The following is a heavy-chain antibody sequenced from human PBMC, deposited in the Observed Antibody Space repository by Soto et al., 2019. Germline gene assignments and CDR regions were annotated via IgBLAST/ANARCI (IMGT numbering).Heavy chain of an antibody. J-gene: IGHJ4*02. CDR2: ISAHNGNT. Sequence: QVHLVQSGAEVKKPGASVKVSCKGSGYTFTSYGITWVRQAPGQGLEWMGWISAHNGNTDYAQRLQGRVTVTRDTSRSNAYMELRSLRSDDTAVYYCAGGRYGDYWGQGALVTVSS. CDR1: GYTFTSYG. CDR3: AGGRYGDY. V-gene: IGHV1-18*01. D-gene: IGHD1-1*01.